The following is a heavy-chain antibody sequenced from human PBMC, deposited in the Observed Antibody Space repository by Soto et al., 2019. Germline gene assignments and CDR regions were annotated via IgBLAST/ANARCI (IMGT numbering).Heavy chain of an antibody. CDR3: AKDHYMDV. J-gene: IGHJ6*03. CDR1: GFTFDDYA. Sequence: EVQLVESGGGLVQPGRSLRLSCAASGFTFDDYAMHWVRQAPGKGLEWVSGISWNSGSIGYADSVKGRFTISRDNAKNSLYLQMNSLRAEDTALYYCAKDHYMDVWGKGTTVTVPS. V-gene: IGHV3-9*01. CDR2: ISWNSGSI.